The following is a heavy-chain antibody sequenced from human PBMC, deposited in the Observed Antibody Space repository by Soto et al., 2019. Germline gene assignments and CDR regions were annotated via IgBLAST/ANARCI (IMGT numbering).Heavy chain of an antibody. CDR2: INPNSGGT. D-gene: IGHD6-6*01. CDR3: ARDRGYSSSSGMDV. J-gene: IGHJ6*02. Sequence: ASVKVSCKASGYTFTGYYMHWVRQAPGQGLEWMGWINPNSGGTNYAQKLQGWVTMTRDTSISTAYMELSRLRSDDTAVYYCARDRGYSSSSGMDVWGQGTTVTVSS. CDR1: GYTFTGYY. V-gene: IGHV1-2*04.